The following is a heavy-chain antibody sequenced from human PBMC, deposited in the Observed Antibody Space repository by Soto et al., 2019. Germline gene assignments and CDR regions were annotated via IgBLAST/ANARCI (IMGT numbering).Heavy chain of an antibody. CDR2: IYYSGST. D-gene: IGHD3-3*01. CDR1: GGSISSGGYY. J-gene: IGHJ4*02. Sequence: QVQLQESGPGLVKPSQTLSLTCTVSGGSISSGGYYWSWIRQHPGKGLEWIGYIYYSGSTYYNPSLNSRVTLSVDTSKNQFSLKLSSVTAADTAVYYCARDSYYDFWSGYLDYWGQGTLVTVSS. CDR3: ARDSYYDFWSGYLDY. V-gene: IGHV4-31*03.